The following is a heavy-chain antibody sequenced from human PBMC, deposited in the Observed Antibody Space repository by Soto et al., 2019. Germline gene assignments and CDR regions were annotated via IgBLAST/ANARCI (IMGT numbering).Heavy chain of an antibody. J-gene: IGHJ4*02. CDR1: GFTFSSYW. CDR3: ARGTLWNGYQFFDY. CDR2: IKQDGSEK. D-gene: IGHD3-3*01. V-gene: IGHV3-7*01. Sequence: SLRLSCAGSGFTFSSYWMSWVRQAPGKGLEWVANIKQDGSEKYYVDSVRGRFTISRDNAKNSLYLQMSGLRAEDTAVFYCARGTLWNGYQFFDYWGQGTLVTVSS.